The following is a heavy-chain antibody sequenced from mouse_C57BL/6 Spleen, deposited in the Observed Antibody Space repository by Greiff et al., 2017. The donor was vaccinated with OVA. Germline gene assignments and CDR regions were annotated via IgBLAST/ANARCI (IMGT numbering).Heavy chain of an antibody. V-gene: IGHV10-1*01. CDR2: IRRKSNNYAT. J-gene: IGHJ2*01. CDR1: GFSFNTYA. D-gene: IGHD2-4*01. CDR3: VRHDDYDDYFDY. Sequence: EVKLVESGGGLVQPKGSLKLSCAASGFSFNTYAMNWVRQAPGKGLEWVARIRRKSNNYATYYADSVKDRFTISRDDSESMLYLQMNNLKTEDTAMYYCVRHDDYDDYFDYWGQGTTLTVSS.